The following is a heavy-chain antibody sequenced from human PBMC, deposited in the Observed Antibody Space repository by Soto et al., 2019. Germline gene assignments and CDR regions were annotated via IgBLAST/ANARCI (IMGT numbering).Heavy chain of an antibody. J-gene: IGHJ6*02. CDR2: VYYGGST. Sequence: SSETLSLTCTVSGGSISSSSYYWGWIRQPPGKGLEWIGNVYYGGSTYYNPSLESRVTISVETSKSQFSLKLSSVTAADTAVYYCAGGDYYHSSGYYFYYYTMDVWGQGTTVTVS. D-gene: IGHD3-22*01. CDR3: AGGDYYHSSGYYFYYYTMDV. V-gene: IGHV4-39*01. CDR1: GGSISSSSYY.